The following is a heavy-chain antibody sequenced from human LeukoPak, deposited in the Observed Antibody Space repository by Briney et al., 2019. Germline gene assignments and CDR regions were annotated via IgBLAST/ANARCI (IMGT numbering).Heavy chain of an antibody. V-gene: IGHV3-74*01. CDR3: AKPIYVSGSYSLFDS. J-gene: IGHJ4*02. CDR2: INSDGSST. CDR1: GFTFSSYV. Sequence: PGGSLRLSCAASGFTFSSYVMHWVRQAPGKGLVWVSRINSDGSSTSYADSVKGRFTISRDNAKNTLYLQMNSLITEDTAVYYCAKPIYVSGSYSLFDSWGQGTLVTVSS. D-gene: IGHD3-10*01.